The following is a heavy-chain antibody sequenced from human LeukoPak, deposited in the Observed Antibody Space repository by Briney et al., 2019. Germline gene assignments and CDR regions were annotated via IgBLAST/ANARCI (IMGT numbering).Heavy chain of an antibody. CDR2: ISSSGGTT. V-gene: IGHV3-23*01. CDR3: AKEDPGATFDC. CDR1: GFTFSNYW. J-gene: IGHJ4*02. Sequence: GGSLRLSSAASGFTFSNYWMTWVRQAPGKGLEWVSGISSSGGTTYYADSVKGRFTISRDNSKNTLYLQMNSLRGEDTAVYYCAKEDPGATFDCWGQGTLVTVSS. D-gene: IGHD1-26*01.